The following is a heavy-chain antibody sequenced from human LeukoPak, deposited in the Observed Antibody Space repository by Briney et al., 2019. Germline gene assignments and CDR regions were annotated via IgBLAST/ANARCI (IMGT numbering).Heavy chain of an antibody. Sequence: ASVKVSCKASGYTFTSYYMQWVRQALGQGLEWMGIINPSGGSTSYAQKFQGRVSMTRDTSTSTVYMELSSLRSEDTAVYYCARSQGGAYSYGTDYWGQGTLVTVSS. CDR1: GYTFTSYY. D-gene: IGHD5-18*01. CDR2: INPSGGST. J-gene: IGHJ4*02. CDR3: ARSQGGAYSYGTDY. V-gene: IGHV1-46*01.